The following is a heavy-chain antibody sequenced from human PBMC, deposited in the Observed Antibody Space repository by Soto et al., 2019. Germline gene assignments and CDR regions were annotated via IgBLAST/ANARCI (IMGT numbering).Heavy chain of an antibody. Sequence: ASVKVSCKASGYTFTGYYMHLVRQAPGQGLEWMGWINPNSGGTNYAQKFQGWVTMTRDTSISTAYMELSRLRSDDTAVYYCARESYYYDSSGYPHAFDIWGQGTMVTVSS. CDR1: GYTFTGYY. J-gene: IGHJ3*02. V-gene: IGHV1-2*04. CDR3: ARESYYYDSSGYPHAFDI. CDR2: INPNSGGT. D-gene: IGHD3-22*01.